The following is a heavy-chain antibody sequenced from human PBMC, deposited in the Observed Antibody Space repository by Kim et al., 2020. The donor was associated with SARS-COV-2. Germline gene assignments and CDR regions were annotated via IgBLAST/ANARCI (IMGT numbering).Heavy chain of an antibody. D-gene: IGHD1-7*01. V-gene: IGHV4-4*02. CDR3: TRGAGAVGNTQRAVY. Sequence: SETLSLTCTVSGDSISSTNWWSWVRQTPRKGLEWIGEIYHVGSTNYNPSLESRVTISVDKSKNQFSLKLTSVTAAATGTYYCTRGAGAVGNTQRAVYWC. CDR2: IYHVGST. J-gene: IGHJ4*01. CDR1: GDSISSTNW.